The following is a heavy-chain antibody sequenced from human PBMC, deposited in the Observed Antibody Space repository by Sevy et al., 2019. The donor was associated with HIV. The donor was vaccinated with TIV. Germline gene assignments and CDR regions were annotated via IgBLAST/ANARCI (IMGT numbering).Heavy chain of an antibody. CDR3: VGADRPNQGDF. V-gene: IGHV3-53*01. D-gene: IGHD6-6*01. Sequence: GGSLRLSCAASGFTVSRNFMSWIRQAPGKGLEWVSIIYSDGTTFYADSVKGRFPISRDNSRNTLYLQMTTLRAEDTAVYYCVGADRPNQGDFWGQGTLVTVSS. J-gene: IGHJ4*02. CDR1: GFTVSRNF. CDR2: IYSDGTT.